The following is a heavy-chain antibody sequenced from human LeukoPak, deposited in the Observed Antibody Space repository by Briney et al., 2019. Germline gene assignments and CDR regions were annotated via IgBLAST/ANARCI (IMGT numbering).Heavy chain of an antibody. CDR3: ASASGSYDY. J-gene: IGHJ4*02. D-gene: IGHD1-26*01. CDR2: ISQDGREK. CDR1: GFIFSSYW. Sequence: PGGSLRLSCVASGFIFSSYWMSWVRQAPGKGLEWVANISQDGREKYHVDSVKGRFTISRDNAKNSLYLQMNSLTAEDTAVYYCASASGSYDYWGQGTLVTVSS. V-gene: IGHV3-7*01.